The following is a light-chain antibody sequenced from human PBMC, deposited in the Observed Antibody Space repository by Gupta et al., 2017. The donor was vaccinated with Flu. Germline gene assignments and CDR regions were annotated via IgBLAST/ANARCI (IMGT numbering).Light chain of an antibody. V-gene: IGLV2-14*01. Sequence: QSALTQPASVSGSPGQSITISCTGTSSDVGRSDSVSWYQQHPGKAPKLLIYDVRNRPSGVSSRFSGSKSGNTASLTISGLQAEDETDYHCSSYTSISTFYVFGTGTKVTVL. CDR2: DVR. CDR3: SSYTSISTFYV. CDR1: SSDVGRSDS. J-gene: IGLJ1*01.